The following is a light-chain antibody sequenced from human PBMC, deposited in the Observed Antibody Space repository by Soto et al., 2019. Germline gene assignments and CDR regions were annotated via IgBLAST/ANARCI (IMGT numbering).Light chain of an antibody. CDR1: QSVSSSY. CDR2: GAS. V-gene: IGKV3-20*01. J-gene: IGKJ1*01. CDR3: QQYGSSPWT. Sequence: EIVLTQSPGTLSLSPGERATLSCRASQSVSSSYLAWYQQKPGQAPRPLIYGASSRATGIPDRFSGSGSGTDFTLTISRLEPEDFAVYYCQQYGSSPWTFGQGTLVDIK.